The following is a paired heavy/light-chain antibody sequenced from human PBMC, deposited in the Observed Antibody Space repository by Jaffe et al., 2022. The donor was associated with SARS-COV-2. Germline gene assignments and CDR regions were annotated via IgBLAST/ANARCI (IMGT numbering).Light chain of an antibody. CDR2: DAF. J-gene: IGKJ4*01. CDR3: QQRYSWPLS. CDR1: QRVSSY. Sequence: EVVLTQSPATLSLSPGETATLSCRASQRVSSYLAWYQQKPGQAPRLLIYDAFNRATGIPGRFSGSGSGTDFTLTISSLEPEDSAVYYCQQRYSWPLSFGGGTKVEIK. V-gene: IGKV3-11*01.
Heavy chain of an antibody. CDR1: GFTFEEYA. CDR2: INWNSGSI. V-gene: IGHV3-9*01. Sequence: EVLLVESGGGLVQPGRSLRLSCAASGFTFEEYAMYWVRQAPGKGLEWVASINWNSGSIHYADSVKGRFTISRDNAKNSLYLQMNSLRVEDTALYYCARDRRELNTVFERWGQGTLVTVSS. J-gene: IGHJ4*02. CDR3: ARDRRELNTVFER. D-gene: IGHD4-17*01.